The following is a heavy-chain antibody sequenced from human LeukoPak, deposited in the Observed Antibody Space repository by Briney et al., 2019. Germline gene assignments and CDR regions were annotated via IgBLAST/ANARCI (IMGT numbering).Heavy chain of an antibody. CDR2: ISYDGSNK. J-gene: IGHJ4*02. V-gene: IGHV3-30*04. D-gene: IGHD3-22*01. Sequence: GGSLRLSCAACGFTFVNYAMQGVRRAPGKGLERVAVISYDGSNKYYADSVKGRFTISRDNSKNTLYLQMNSLRAEDTAVYYCASQYYYDSSGYYYDPAFDYWGQGTLVTVSS. CDR1: GFTFVNYA. CDR3: ASQYYYDSSGYYYDPAFDY.